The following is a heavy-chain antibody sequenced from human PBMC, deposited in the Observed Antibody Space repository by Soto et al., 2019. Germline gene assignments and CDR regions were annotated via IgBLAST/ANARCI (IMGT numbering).Heavy chain of an antibody. CDR2: IWYDESNK. J-gene: IGHJ6*02. D-gene: IGHD6-19*01. CDR3: ARDDIPGRAVAIYGMDV. Sequence: QVQLVESGGGVVQPGRSLRLSCAASGFTVSNYGMHWVRQAPDKGLEWVAVIWYDESNKYYADSVKGRFTISRDNSKNTLYLQMNSLRAEDTAVYYCARDDIPGRAVAIYGMDVWGQGTTVTVSS. CDR1: GFTVSNYG. V-gene: IGHV3-33*01.